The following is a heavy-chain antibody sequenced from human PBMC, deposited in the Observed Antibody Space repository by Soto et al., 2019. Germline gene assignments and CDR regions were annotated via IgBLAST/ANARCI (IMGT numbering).Heavy chain of an antibody. CDR1: GYTFSDYY. Sequence: ASVKVSCKASGYTFSDYYMHWVRQAPGQGLEWMGWINANSGGTTYAQKVQGRVTMTRDTSTSTAYMELSRRSSDDTAIYYCARLQIGVVGSNWGKGTLVTVS. D-gene: IGHD6-19*01. J-gene: IGHJ4*02. V-gene: IGHV1-2*02. CDR2: INANSGGT. CDR3: ARLQIGVVGSN.